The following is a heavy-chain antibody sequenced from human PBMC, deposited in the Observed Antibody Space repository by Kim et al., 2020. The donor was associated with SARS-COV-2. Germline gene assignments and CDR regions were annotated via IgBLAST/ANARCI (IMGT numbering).Heavy chain of an antibody. V-gene: IGHV1-3*01. J-gene: IGHJ4*02. D-gene: IGHD1-26*01. CDR3: ARGGADPGF. Sequence: ASVKVSCKASGYTFTSYGVHWVRQAPGQRLEWMGWINAGNGDTRYSQKFPGRVTISRDTSASTAYMELSSLRSEDTAVYYCARGGADPGFWGQGTLVTVS. CDR1: GYTFTSYG. CDR2: INAGNGDT.